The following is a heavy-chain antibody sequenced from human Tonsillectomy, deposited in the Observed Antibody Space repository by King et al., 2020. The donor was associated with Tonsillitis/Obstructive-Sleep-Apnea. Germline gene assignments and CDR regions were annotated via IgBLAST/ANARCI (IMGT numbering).Heavy chain of an antibody. J-gene: IGHJ4*02. CDR1: GFTFSNYA. V-gene: IGHV3-30*01. CDR3: AREGPAGYFDY. CDR2: ISYEGNNK. Sequence: VQLVESGGGVVQPGRSLRLSCAASGFTFSNYAMHWVRQAPGKGLEWVAVISYEGNNKYYADSVKGRFTISRDNSKNTLYLQMNSLRAEDTAVYYCAREGPAGYFDYWGQGTLVTVSS.